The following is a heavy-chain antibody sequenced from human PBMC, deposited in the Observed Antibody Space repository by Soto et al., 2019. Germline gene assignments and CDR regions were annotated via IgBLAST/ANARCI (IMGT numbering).Heavy chain of an antibody. CDR2: IIPIFGTT. Sequence: QVQLVQSGAEVKKPGSSVKVSCKASGGTFSNYAISWVRQAPGQGLEWMGGIIPIFGTTNYAQRFQGRVTITADESTSTAYMEMSRLRSEDTAVYYCARVSSSWYKDYFDYGGQGTLVTVS. D-gene: IGHD6-13*01. V-gene: IGHV1-69*12. J-gene: IGHJ4*02. CDR3: ARVSSSWYKDYFDY. CDR1: GGTFSNYA.